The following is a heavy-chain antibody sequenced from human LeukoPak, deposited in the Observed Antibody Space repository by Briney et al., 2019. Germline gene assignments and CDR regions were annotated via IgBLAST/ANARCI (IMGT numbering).Heavy chain of an antibody. CDR1: GGSISSSSYY. D-gene: IGHD6-19*01. CDR3: ARQRPIAVAGDY. Sequence: SSETLSLTCTVSGGSISSSSYYWGWIRQPPGKGLEWIGSIYYSGSTYYNPSLKSQVTISVDTSKNQFSLKLSSVTAADTAVYYCARQRPIAVAGDYWGQGTLVTVSS. CDR2: IYYSGST. V-gene: IGHV4-39*01. J-gene: IGHJ4*02.